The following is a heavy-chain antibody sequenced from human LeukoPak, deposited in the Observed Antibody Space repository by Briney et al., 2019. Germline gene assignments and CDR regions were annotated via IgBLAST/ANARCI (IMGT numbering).Heavy chain of an antibody. CDR2: ISSSGSTI. Sequence: GGSLRPSCAASGFTFSDYYMSWTRQAPGKGLEWVSYISSSGSTIYYADSVKGRFTISRDNAKNSLYLQMNSLRAEDTAVYYCARDVSWIQLQRDWGQGTLVTVSS. J-gene: IGHJ4*02. CDR3: ARDVSWIQLQRD. D-gene: IGHD5-18*01. CDR1: GFTFSDYY. V-gene: IGHV3-11*01.